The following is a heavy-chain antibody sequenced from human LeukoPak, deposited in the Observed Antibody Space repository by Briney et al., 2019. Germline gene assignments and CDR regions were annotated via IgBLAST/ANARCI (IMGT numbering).Heavy chain of an antibody. Sequence: ASVKVSCKASGYTFTSYGISWVRQAPGQGLEWMGWISAYNGNTNYAQNLQGRVTMTTDTSTSTAYMELRSLRFDDTAVYCCARDLAIFGAPDYWGQGTLVTVSS. V-gene: IGHV1-18*01. D-gene: IGHD3-3*01. CDR1: GYTFTSYG. J-gene: IGHJ4*02. CDR2: ISAYNGNT. CDR3: ARDLAIFGAPDY.